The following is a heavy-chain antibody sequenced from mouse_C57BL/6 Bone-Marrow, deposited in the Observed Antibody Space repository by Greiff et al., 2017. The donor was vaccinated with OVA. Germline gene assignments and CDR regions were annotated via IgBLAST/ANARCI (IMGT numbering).Heavy chain of an antibody. J-gene: IGHJ1*03. CDR2: ISGGGGNT. D-gene: IGHD1-1*01. CDR3: ARPHYYYGSSYEDWYFDV. CDR1: GFTFSSYT. Sequence: EVMLVESGGGLVKPGGSLKLSCAASGFTFSSYTMSWVRQTPEKRLEWVATISGGGGNTYYPDSVKGRFTISRDNAKNTLYLQMSSLRSEDTALYYCARPHYYYGSSYEDWYFDVWGTGTTVTVSS. V-gene: IGHV5-9*01.